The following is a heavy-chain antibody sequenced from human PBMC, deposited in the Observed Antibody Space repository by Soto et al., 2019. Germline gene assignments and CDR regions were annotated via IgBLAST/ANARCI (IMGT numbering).Heavy chain of an antibody. Sequence: SRIIKEKGKGLEWVSVISESGVTANYADSVKGRFTISRDNSKNTLYLQMNSLRADDTAVFYCAKAIDCSGGSCYSGYYYFDSWGQGTQVTVSS. CDR2: ISESGVTA. V-gene: IGHV3-23*01. D-gene: IGHD2-15*01. CDR3: AKAIDCSGGSCYSGYYYFDS. J-gene: IGHJ4*02.